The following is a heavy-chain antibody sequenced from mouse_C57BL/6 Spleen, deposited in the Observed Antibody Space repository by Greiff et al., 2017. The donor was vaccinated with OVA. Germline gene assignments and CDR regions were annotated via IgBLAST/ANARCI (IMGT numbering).Heavy chain of an antibody. D-gene: IGHD1-1*01. CDR3: ARVITTVVATGAMDY. J-gene: IGHJ4*01. CDR1: GFTFSDYY. CDR2: INYDGSST. V-gene: IGHV5-16*01. Sequence: EVQVVESEGGLVQPGSSMKLSCTASGFTFSDYYMAWVRQVPEKGLEWVANINYDGSSTYYLDSLKSRFIISRDNAKNILYLQMSSLKSEDTATYYCARVITTVVATGAMDYWGQGTSVTVSS.